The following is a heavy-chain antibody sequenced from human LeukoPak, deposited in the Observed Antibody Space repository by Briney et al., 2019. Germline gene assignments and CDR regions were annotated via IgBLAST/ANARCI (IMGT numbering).Heavy chain of an antibody. CDR2: ISGSGGST. Sequence: PGGSLRLSCAASGFTFNNYAMSWVRQAPGKGLEWVSAISGSGGSTYYADSVKGRFTISRDISKNTLYLQMNSLRPEDTDMYYRARVMGYGSGSYDYWGQGTLVTVSS. CDR1: GFTFNNYA. CDR3: ARVMGYGSGSYDY. D-gene: IGHD3-10*01. V-gene: IGHV3-23*01. J-gene: IGHJ4*02.